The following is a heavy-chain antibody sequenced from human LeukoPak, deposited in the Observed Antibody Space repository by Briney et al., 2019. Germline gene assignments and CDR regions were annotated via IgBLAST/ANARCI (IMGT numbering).Heavy chain of an antibody. Sequence: PGGSLRLSCAASGFTVNDYYMNWIRQAPGKGLEWVSYISKSGDTTYYADSVKGRFTISRDNTKNSLYLQMNSLRAEDTAVYYCAREMLEEAIPGLPPYYYYGMNVWGQGTTVTVSS. D-gene: IGHD3-9*01. CDR3: AREMLEEAIPGLPPYYYYGMNV. J-gene: IGHJ6*02. V-gene: IGHV3-11*01. CDR2: ISKSGDTT. CDR1: GFTVNDYY.